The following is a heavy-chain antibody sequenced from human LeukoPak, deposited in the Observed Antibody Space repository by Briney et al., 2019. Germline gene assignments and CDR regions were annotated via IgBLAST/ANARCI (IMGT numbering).Heavy chain of an antibody. D-gene: IGHD6-6*01. J-gene: IGHJ4*02. Sequence: SETLSLTCTVSGGSISSYYWSWIRQPPGKGLEWIGYIYYSGSINYNPSLKSRVTISVDTSKNQFSLKLSSVTAADTAVYYCARDLGGVSSSGLDYWGQGTLVTVSS. CDR1: GGSISSYY. CDR3: ARDLGGVSSSGLDY. CDR2: IYYSGSI. V-gene: IGHV4-59*01.